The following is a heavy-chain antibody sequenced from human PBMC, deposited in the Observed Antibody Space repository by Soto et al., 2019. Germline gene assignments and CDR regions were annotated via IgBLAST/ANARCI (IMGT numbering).Heavy chain of an antibody. Sequence: PSETLSLTCAVSGGSISSGGYSWSWIRQPPGKGLEWIGYIYHSGSTYYNPSLKSRVTISVDRSKNQFSLKLSSVNAADTAVYYCAAGGGLPRYYWGQGTLVTVSS. CDR2: IYHSGST. CDR1: GGSISSGGYS. V-gene: IGHV4-30-2*01. J-gene: IGHJ4*02. D-gene: IGHD5-12*01. CDR3: AAGGGLPRYY.